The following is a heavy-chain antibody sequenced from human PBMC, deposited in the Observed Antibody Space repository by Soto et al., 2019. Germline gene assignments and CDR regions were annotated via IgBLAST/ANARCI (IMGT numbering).Heavy chain of an antibody. CDR1: GLIFSNYK. CDR2: INTDGSIT. Sequence: EVQLVESGGGLVQPGGSLRLSCAASGLIFSNYKMHWVRQAPGKGLVWVSRINTDGSITDYADSVKGRFTVSRDNAKNTMYLQMNSLTADDTAVYYCARDTNGRHYWGQGTLVTVSS. D-gene: IGHD2-8*01. V-gene: IGHV3-74*01. CDR3: ARDTNGRHY. J-gene: IGHJ4*02.